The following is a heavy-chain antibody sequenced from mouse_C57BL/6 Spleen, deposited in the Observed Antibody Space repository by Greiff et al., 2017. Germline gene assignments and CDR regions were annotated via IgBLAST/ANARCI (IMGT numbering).Heavy chain of an antibody. D-gene: IGHD3-1*01. CDR1: GFSLTSYG. CDR3: SKNGLESLYAMDY. Sequence: QVQLQQSGPGLVQPSQSLSITCTVSGFSLTSYGVHWVRQSPGKGLEWLGVIWRGGSTAYNAAFMSRLSITKDNSKSQVFFKMNRLQADDTDIYDCSKNGLESLYAMDYWGQGTSVTVSS. CDR2: IWRGGST. V-gene: IGHV2-5*01. J-gene: IGHJ4*01.